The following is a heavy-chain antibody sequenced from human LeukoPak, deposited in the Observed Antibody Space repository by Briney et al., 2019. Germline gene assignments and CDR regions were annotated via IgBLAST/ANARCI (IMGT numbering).Heavy chain of an antibody. Sequence: GGSLRLSCAASGSTFSDAWMSWVRNAWMSWVRQAPGRGLEWVGRIKSKGDGGTTDYAAPVKGRFTISRDDSKNTLYLQMNSLNTEDTAVYYCTTVGDGSFDYWGQGTLVTVSS. CDR1: GSTFSDAWMSWVRNAW. CDR3: TTVGDGSFDY. CDR2: IKSKGDGGTT. J-gene: IGHJ4*02. D-gene: IGHD3-10*01. V-gene: IGHV3-15*01.